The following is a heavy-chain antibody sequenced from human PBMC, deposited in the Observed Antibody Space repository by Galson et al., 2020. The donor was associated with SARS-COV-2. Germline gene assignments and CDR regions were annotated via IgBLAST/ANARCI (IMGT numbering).Heavy chain of an antibody. CDR2: ITNDGRNK. CDR1: GFTFSDYA. V-gene: IGHV3-30*04. CDR3: ARDLFNPVAVAAGGGFDC. Sequence: GGSLRLSCEASGFTFSDYANNWVRQAPGKGLEWVAIITNDGRNKHFAASVRGRFTVSRDNSKNTVFLQMHSLRLEDTALYYCARDLFNPVAVAAGGGFDCWGQGTLVTVSS. D-gene: IGHD2-21*02. J-gene: IGHJ4*02.